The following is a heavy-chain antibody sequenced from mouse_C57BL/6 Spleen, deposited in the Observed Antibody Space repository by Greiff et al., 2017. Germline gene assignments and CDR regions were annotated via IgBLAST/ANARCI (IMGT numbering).Heavy chain of an antibody. CDR3: ARHWDVYCCAMGG. V-gene: IGHV1-7*01. J-gene: IGHJ4*01. D-gene: IGHD4-1*01. CDR2: INPSRGYT. CDR1: GYTFTSYW. Sequence: QVQLKQSGAELANPGASVKLSCTASGYTFTSYWMPWVKQRPGQGLEWIGYINPSRGYTKYNQKFKDKATLTADKSSSTAYMQLSSLTYEDSAVYYCARHWDVYCCAMGGWGQGTSVTVSS.